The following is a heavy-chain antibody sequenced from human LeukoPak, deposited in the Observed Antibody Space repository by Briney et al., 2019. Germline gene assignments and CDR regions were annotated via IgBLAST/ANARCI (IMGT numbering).Heavy chain of an antibody. CDR3: ATLYYYDSSGHQGYMDV. CDR1: GGSFSGYY. V-gene: IGHV4-34*01. D-gene: IGHD3-22*01. J-gene: IGHJ6*03. CDR2: INHSGST. Sequence: SETLSLTCAVYGGSFSGYYSRWIRQPPGKGLEWIGEINHSGSTNYNPSLKSRVTISVDTSKNQFSLKLSSVTAADTAVYYCATLYYYDSSGHQGYMDVWGKGTTVTVSS.